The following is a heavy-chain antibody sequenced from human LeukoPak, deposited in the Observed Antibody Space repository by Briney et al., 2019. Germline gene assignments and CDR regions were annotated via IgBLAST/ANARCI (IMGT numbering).Heavy chain of an antibody. CDR1: GYTFTSYG. V-gene: IGHV1-18*01. J-gene: IGHJ3*02. D-gene: IGHD4-17*01. CDR3: AAYKPHDYGSKDDAFDI. CDR2: ISAYNGNT. Sequence: GASVKVSCKASGYTFTSYGISWVRQAPGQGLEWMGWISAYNGNTNYAQKFQGRVTMTTETSTSTAYMELRSLRSEDTAVYYCAAYKPHDYGSKDDAFDIWGQGTMVTVSS.